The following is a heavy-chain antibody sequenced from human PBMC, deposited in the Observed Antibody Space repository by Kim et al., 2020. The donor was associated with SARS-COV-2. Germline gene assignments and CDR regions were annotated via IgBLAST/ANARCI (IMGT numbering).Heavy chain of an antibody. V-gene: IGHV4-34*01. D-gene: IGHD6-19*01. CDR2: INHSGST. Sequence: SETLSLTCAVYGGSFSGYYWSWIRQPPGKGLEWIGEINHSGSTNYNPSLKSRVTISVDTSKNQFSLKLSSVTAADTAVYYCARVEARGLRSSGWYPHDAFDIWGQGTMVTVSS. CDR3: ARVEARGLRSSGWYPHDAFDI. J-gene: IGHJ3*02. CDR1: GGSFSGYY.